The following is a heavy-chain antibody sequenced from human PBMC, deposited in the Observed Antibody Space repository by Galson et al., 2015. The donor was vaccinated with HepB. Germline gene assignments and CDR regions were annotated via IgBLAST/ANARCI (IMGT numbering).Heavy chain of an antibody. D-gene: IGHD2-15*01. Sequence: SLRLSCAASGFTFSSYGMHWVRQAPGKGLEWVAVISYDGSNKYYADSVKGRFTISRDNSKNTLYLQMNSLRAEDTAVYYCAKEGGCSGGSCYLDYWGQGTLVTVSS. J-gene: IGHJ4*02. CDR3: AKEGGCSGGSCYLDY. CDR2: ISYDGSNK. V-gene: IGHV3-30*18. CDR1: GFTFSSYG.